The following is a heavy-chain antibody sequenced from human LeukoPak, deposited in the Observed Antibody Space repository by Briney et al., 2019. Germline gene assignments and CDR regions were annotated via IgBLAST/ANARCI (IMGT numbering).Heavy chain of an antibody. V-gene: IGHV3-30-3*01. Sequence: GGSLRLSCAASGFTFSSYAMHWVRQAPGKGLEWVAVISYDGSNKYYADSVKSRFTISRDNSKNTLYLQMNSLRVEDTAVYYCAKEVHSTMIVDSWGQGTLVTVSS. CDR2: ISYDGSNK. J-gene: IGHJ4*02. CDR3: AKEVHSTMIVDS. D-gene: IGHD3-22*01. CDR1: GFTFSSYA.